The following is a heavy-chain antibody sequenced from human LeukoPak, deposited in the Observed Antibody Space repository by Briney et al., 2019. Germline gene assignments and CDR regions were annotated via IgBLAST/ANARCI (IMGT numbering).Heavy chain of an antibody. Sequence: ASVKVSCKASGYTFTSYDINWVRQATGQGLEWMGWMNPNSGNTGYAQKFQGRVTMTRNSSISTAYMELSSLRSEDTAVYYCARGGYCYGHNYYYYYMDVWGKGATVTVSS. CDR1: GYTFTSYD. J-gene: IGHJ6*03. V-gene: IGHV1-8*01. CDR2: MNPNSGNT. D-gene: IGHD5-18*01. CDR3: ARGGYCYGHNYYYYYMDV.